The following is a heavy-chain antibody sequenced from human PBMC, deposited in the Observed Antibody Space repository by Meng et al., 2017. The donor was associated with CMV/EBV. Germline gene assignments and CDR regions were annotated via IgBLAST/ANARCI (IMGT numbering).Heavy chain of an antibody. D-gene: IGHD6-13*01. CDR3: AKDRAAVGYKGSDY. CDR1: GFTCSSYA. Sequence: SGFTCSSYAMSWVRQAPGKGLEWVEAISGSGGSTYYTDSVKGRFTISRDNSKNTLYLQMNSLRAEDTAVYYCAKDRAAVGYKGSDYWGQGTLVTVSS. J-gene: IGHJ4*02. V-gene: IGHV3-23*01. CDR2: ISGSGGST.